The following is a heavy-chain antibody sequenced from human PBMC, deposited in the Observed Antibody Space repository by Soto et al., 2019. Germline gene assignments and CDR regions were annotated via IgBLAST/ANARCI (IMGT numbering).Heavy chain of an antibody. CDR2: ISYDGNNK. V-gene: IGHV3-30*18. D-gene: IGHD3-22*01. Sequence: QVQLVESGGRVVQPGTSLRLSCAASGFIFSSYGMHWVRQAPGKGLEWVAGISYDGNNKYYADSVKGRFTISRDNSKNTLYLQMNSLRAEDTAVYYCAKDKYYYDSSGYYIFDYWGQGTLVTVSS. CDR3: AKDKYYYDSSGYYIFDY. J-gene: IGHJ4*02. CDR1: GFIFSSYG.